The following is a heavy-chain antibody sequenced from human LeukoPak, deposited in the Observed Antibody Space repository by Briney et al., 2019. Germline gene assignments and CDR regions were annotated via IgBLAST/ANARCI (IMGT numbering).Heavy chain of an antibody. V-gene: IGHV3-23*01. CDR3: AKGYGSGSYYFDY. Sequence: PSETLSLTCIVSGGSLNSPNYYWGWIRQPPGKGLEWVSGIRGNGDGPYYADSVKGRFTISGDNSKNTMYLQMNSLRAEDTAVYYCAKGYGSGSYYFDYWGQGTLVTVSS. CDR1: GGSLNSPNYY. D-gene: IGHD3-10*01. J-gene: IGHJ4*02. CDR2: IRGNGDGP.